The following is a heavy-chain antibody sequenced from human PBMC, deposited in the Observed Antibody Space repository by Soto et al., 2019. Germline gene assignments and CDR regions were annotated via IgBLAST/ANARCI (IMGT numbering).Heavy chain of an antibody. Sequence: PRESLQISCEASGYSFSTNWIGWVRQMPGKGLEWMGIIYPGDSDTRYSPAFQGQVTISADKSTRTAFLQWTSLKASDTAMYYCASGLGYYFNFWGQGTLVTVSS. V-gene: IGHV5-51*01. CDR1: GYSFSTNW. J-gene: IGHJ4*02. CDR3: ASGLGYYFNF. CDR2: IYPGDSDT. D-gene: IGHD3-9*01.